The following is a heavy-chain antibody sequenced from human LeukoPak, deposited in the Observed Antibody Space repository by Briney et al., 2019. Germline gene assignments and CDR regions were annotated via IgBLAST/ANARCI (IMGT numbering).Heavy chain of an antibody. CDR2: IYPGDSDT. V-gene: IGHV5-51*01. Sequence: GESLKISCKASGYSFTTYWIAWVRQMPGKGLEWMGIIYPGDSDTRYSPSFQGQVTISADKSFSTAYLQWSSLKASDTAMYYCARHEGYYDSSGYYDFYFDSWGQGTLVTVSS. CDR1: GYSFTTYW. CDR3: ARHEGYYDSSGYYDFYFDS. D-gene: IGHD3-22*01. J-gene: IGHJ4*02.